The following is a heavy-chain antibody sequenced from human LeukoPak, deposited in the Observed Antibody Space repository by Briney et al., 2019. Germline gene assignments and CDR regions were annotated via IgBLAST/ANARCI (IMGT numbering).Heavy chain of an antibody. Sequence: GGSLRLSRAASGFTVSSNYMSWVRQAPGKGLEWVSVIYSGGSTYYADSVKGRFTISRDNSKNTLYLQMNSLRAEDTAVYYCARVAFYYYYGMDVWGQGTTVTVSS. CDR1: GFTVSSNY. J-gene: IGHJ6*02. CDR2: IYSGGST. CDR3: ARVAFYYYYGMDV. V-gene: IGHV3-66*01.